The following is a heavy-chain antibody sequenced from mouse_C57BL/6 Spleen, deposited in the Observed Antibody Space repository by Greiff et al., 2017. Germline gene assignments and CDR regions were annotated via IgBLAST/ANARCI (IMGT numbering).Heavy chain of an antibody. V-gene: IGHV1-54*01. D-gene: IGHD2-3*01. CDR3: AREDDGYYGFAD. CDR1: GYAFTNYL. Sequence: QVQLQQSGAELVRPGTSVKVSCKASGYAFTNYLIEWVKQRPGQGLEWIGVINPGSGGTNYNEKFKGKATLTADKSSSTAYMQLSSLTSEDSAVYCCAREDDGYYGFADWGQGTLVTVSA. CDR2: INPGSGGT. J-gene: IGHJ3*01.